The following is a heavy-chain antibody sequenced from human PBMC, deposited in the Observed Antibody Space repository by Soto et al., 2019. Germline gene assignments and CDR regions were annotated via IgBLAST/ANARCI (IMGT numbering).Heavy chain of an antibody. V-gene: IGHV4-31*03. Sequence: QVQLQESGPGLVKPSQTLSLTCTVSGGSIRSGGYYWSWIRQHPGKGLEWVGYISYTGSTYYNPSLKSRITISVDTSTNQFSLKLSSVTAADTALYYCAREMAGGSWFDPWGQGTLVTVSS. CDR1: GGSIRSGGYY. D-gene: IGHD6-19*01. CDR3: AREMAGGSWFDP. CDR2: ISYTGST. J-gene: IGHJ5*02.